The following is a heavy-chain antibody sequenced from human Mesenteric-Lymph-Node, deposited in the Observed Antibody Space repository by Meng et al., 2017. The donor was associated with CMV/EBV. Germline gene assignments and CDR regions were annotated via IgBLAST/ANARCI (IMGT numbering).Heavy chain of an antibody. CDR3: ARGSSYDILTGYFNY. J-gene: IGHJ4*02. CDR2: INHSGST. Sequence: QGQLHQWCAGLFKPSETLSVTCAVYGGSFSGYYWNWIRQSPEKGLEWIGEINHSGSTTYNPSFTSRIIISVDTSTNQISLNMSSVTAADTAVYYCARGSSYDILTGYFNYWGQGALVTVSS. V-gene: IGHV4-34*01. D-gene: IGHD3-9*01. CDR1: GGSFSGYY.